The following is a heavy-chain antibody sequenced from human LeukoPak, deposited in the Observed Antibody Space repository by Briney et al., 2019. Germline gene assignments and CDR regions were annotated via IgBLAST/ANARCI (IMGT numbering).Heavy chain of an antibody. CDR1: GFTFTSSA. J-gene: IGHJ6*02. D-gene: IGHD3-9*01. CDR2: IVVGSGNT. V-gene: IGHV1-58*01. CDR3: APSSVGYFDQYGMDV. Sequence: SVTVSCKASGFTFTSSAVQWVRQARGQRLEWIGWIVVGSGNTNYAQKFQERVTITRDMSTSTAYMELSSLRSEDTAVYSCAPSSVGYFDQYGMDVWGQGTTVTVSS.